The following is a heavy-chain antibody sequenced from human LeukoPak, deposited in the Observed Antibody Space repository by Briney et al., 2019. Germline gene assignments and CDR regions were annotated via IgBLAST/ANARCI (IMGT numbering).Heavy chain of an antibody. Sequence: SVKVSCKASGGTFSSYAISWVRQAPGQGLEWMGRIIPILGIANYAQKFQGRVTITADKSTSTAYMELSSLRSEDTAVYYCARAIRYSSGWYRADDWLRYYYGMDVWGQGTTVTVSS. CDR1: GGTFSSYA. CDR2: IIPILGIA. D-gene: IGHD6-19*01. CDR3: ARAIRYSSGWYRADDWLRYYYGMDV. J-gene: IGHJ6*02. V-gene: IGHV1-69*04.